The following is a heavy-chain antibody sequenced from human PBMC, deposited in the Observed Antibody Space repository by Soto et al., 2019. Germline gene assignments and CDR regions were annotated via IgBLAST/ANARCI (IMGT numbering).Heavy chain of an antibody. D-gene: IGHD4-17*01. CDR2: TWNDGSNK. CDR3: ASGAGNDYGDYLSGRDFDY. CDR1: GFTFSSYG. V-gene: IGHV3-33*01. J-gene: IGHJ4*02. Sequence: QVQLVESWGGVVQPGRSLRLSCAASGFTFSSYGMDWVRQAPGKGLEWVAVTWNDGSNKFYAACVKGRFNISRNNSKNPVFLQMNSLRADDTAVYYCASGAGNDYGDYLSGRDFDYWGQGTLVTVSS.